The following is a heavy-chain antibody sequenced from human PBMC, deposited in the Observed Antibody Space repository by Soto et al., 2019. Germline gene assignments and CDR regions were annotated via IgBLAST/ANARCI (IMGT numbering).Heavy chain of an antibody. D-gene: IGHD1-26*01. CDR3: ARAEEWELLPIYYYGMDV. CDR2: ISYDGSNK. CDR1: GFTFSSYA. V-gene: IGHV3-30-3*01. Sequence: GGSLRLSCAASGFTFSSYAMHWVRQAPGKGLEWVAVISYDGSNKYYADSVKGRFTISRDNSKNTLYLQMNSLRAEDTAVYYCARAEEWELLPIYYYGMDVWGQGTTVTVSS. J-gene: IGHJ6*02.